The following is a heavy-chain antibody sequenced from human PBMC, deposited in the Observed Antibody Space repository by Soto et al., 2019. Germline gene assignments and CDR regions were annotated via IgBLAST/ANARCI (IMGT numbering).Heavy chain of an antibody. V-gene: IGHV3-11*01. D-gene: IGHD2-2*02. J-gene: IGHJ6*03. CDR3: ARDRVFHIPYYYYMDV. CDR1: GFTFSDYY. Sequence: PGGSLRLSCAASGFTFSDYYMSWIRQAPGKGLEWVSYISSSGSTIYYADSVKGRFTISRDNAKNSLYLQMNSLRAEDTAVYYCARDRVFHIPYYYYMDVWGKGTTVTVSS. CDR2: ISSSGSTI.